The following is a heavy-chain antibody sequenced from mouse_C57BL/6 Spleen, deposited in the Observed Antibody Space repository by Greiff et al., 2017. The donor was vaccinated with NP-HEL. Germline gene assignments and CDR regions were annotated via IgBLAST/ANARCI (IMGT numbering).Heavy chain of an antibody. CDR2: ISSGSSTI. V-gene: IGHV5-17*01. CDR3: AYYYGSSYEWYFDV. CDR1: GFTFSDYG. D-gene: IGHD1-1*01. J-gene: IGHJ1*03. Sequence: EVKVVESGGGLVKPGGSLKLSCAASGFTFSDYGMHWVRQAPEKGLEWVAYISSGSSTIYYADTVKGRFTISRDNAKNTLFLQMTSLRSEDTAMYYCAYYYGSSYEWYFDVWGTGTTVTVSS.